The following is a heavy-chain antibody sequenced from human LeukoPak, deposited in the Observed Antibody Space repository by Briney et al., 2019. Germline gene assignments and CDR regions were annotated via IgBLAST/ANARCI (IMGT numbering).Heavy chain of an antibody. CDR1: GFTFSSYE. CDR3: ARGVTPFDY. Sequence: PGGSLRLSCAASGFTFSSYEMNWLRQAPGKGLEWVSYISSSGSTIYYADSVKGRFTISRDNAKNSLYLQMSSLRAEDTAVYYCARGVTPFDYWGQGTLVTVSS. V-gene: IGHV3-48*03. J-gene: IGHJ4*02. D-gene: IGHD3-10*01. CDR2: ISSSGSTI.